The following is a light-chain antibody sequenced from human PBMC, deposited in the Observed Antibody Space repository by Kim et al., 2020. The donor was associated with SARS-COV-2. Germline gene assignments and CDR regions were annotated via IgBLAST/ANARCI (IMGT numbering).Light chain of an antibody. V-gene: IGLV2-14*04. CDR2: DVS. Sequence: GHSSTITSTGTSVVLGGYKYVSWYQQHPGKAPKLIFYDVSDRPSVVSSLFSGSKSGNTASLTISGLEAEDEADYYRSSYTSSTLVVFGAGTQLTVL. CDR3: SSYTSSTLVV. CDR1: SVVLGGYKY. J-gene: IGLJ3*02.